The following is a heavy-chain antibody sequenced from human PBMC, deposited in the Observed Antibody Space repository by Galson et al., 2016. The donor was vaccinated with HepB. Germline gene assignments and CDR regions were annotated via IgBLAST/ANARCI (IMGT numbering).Heavy chain of an antibody. Sequence: TLSLSCNVSGDSVSSGGYYWSWIRQHPGKGLEWIGYIYYSGSTYYNPSLKSRAIISVDTSKNRFSLKLTSVTAADTAVYYCARARLYSSSSYWFDPWGQGTLVTVSS. CDR3: ARARLYSSSSYWFDP. D-gene: IGHD6-6*01. J-gene: IGHJ5*02. CDR2: IYYSGST. V-gene: IGHV4-31*03. CDR1: GDSVSSGGYY.